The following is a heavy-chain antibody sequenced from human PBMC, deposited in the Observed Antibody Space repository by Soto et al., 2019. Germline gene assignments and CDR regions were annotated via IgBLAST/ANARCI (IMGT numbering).Heavy chain of an antibody. D-gene: IGHD3-10*01. CDR2: INHSGST. V-gene: IGHV4-34*01. Sequence: QVQLQQLGAGLLKPSETLSLTCAVYGGSFSGYYWSWIRQPPGKGLEWIGEINHSGSTNYNPSLKSRVTISVDTSKNQFSLKLSSVTAADTAVYYCARLAVTTRYGSGSPPDRWGQGTLVTVSS. J-gene: IGHJ4*02. CDR1: GGSFSGYY. CDR3: ARLAVTTRYGSGSPPDR.